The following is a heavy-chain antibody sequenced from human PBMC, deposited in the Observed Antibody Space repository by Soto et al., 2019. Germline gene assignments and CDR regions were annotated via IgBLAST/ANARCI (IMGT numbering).Heavy chain of an antibody. D-gene: IGHD3-9*01. CDR2: INHSGST. V-gene: IGHV4-34*01. CDR1: GGSFSGYY. CDR3: ARDPPLRYFDWLLPNYYYYGMDV. Sequence: SETLSLTCAVYGGSFSGYYWSWIRQPPGKGLEWIGEINHSGSTNYNPSLKSRVTISVDTSKNQFSLKLSSVTAADTAVYYCARDPPLRYFDWLLPNYYYYGMDVWGQGTTVTV. J-gene: IGHJ6*02.